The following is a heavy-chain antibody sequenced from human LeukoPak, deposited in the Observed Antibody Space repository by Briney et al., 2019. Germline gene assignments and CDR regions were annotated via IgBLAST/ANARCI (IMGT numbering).Heavy chain of an antibody. CDR2: IKEDGSEK. CDR1: GFIFSSYW. V-gene: IGHV3-7*01. Sequence: PGGSLRLSCAASGFIFSSYWMAWVRQAPGKGLEWVANIKEDGSEKNYVDSVKGRFTISRDNAKNSLYLQMNSLRAEDTAVYYCARVPGEMATHYYYYYMDVWGKGTTVTVSS. CDR3: ARVPGEMATHYYYYYMDV. J-gene: IGHJ6*03. D-gene: IGHD5-24*01.